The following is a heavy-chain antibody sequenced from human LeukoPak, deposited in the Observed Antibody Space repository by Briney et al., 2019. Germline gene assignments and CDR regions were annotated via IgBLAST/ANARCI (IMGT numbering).Heavy chain of an antibody. D-gene: IGHD3-16*02. J-gene: IGHJ4*02. V-gene: IGHV4-34*01. CDR2: INHSGST. Sequence: PSEALSLTCAVYGGSFSGYYWSWIRQPPGKGLEWIGEINHSGSTNHNPSLKSRVTISVDTSKNQFSLKLSSVTAADTAVYYCARVYPYYDYVWGSYRSHGYFDYWGQGTLVTVSS. CDR1: GGSFSGYY. CDR3: ARVYPYYDYVWGSYRSHGYFDY.